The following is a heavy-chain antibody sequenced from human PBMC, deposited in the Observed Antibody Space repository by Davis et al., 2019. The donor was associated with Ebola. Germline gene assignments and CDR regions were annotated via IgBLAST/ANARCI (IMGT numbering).Heavy chain of an antibody. D-gene: IGHD2-15*01. CDR1: GFTFTSYW. CDR2: IKSDGSIT. V-gene: IGHV3-74*01. J-gene: IGHJ4*02. CDR3: AREYCTDGTCHGDY. Sequence: PGGSLRLSCAASGFTFTSYWMHWVRQAPGKGLVWVSRIKSDGSITRYADSVKGRFTISRDNAKNTLYLQMNSLRADDTAVYYCAREYCTDGTCHGDYWGQGTLITVSS.